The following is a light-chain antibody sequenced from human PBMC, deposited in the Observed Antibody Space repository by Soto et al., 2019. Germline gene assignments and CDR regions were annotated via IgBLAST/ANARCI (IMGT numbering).Light chain of an antibody. CDR2: DAS. V-gene: IGKV3-20*01. J-gene: IGKJ4*01. CDR1: QSFSSRY. Sequence: EIVLTQSPGTLSLSPGERATLSCRASQSFSSRYLAWYQQKPGQTPRLLIYDASSRAAGIPDSFSGSGSGTDFTLTISRLEPEDFAGYYCQQYGRSPPTFGGGTTVQIK. CDR3: QQYGRSPPT.